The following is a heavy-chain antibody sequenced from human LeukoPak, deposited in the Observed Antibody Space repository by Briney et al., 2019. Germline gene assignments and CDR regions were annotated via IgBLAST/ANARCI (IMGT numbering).Heavy chain of an antibody. V-gene: IGHV3-23*01. J-gene: IGHJ4*02. CDR2: ISGSGDST. D-gene: IGHD2-2*02. CDR3: PKGCASTSCYTSEY. Sequence: GGSLRLSCAASGFTFSSYAMSWVRQAPGRGLDWVSTISGSGDSTYYADSVKGRFTISRDNSKNALYLQTNSLRPEDTAVYYCPKGCASTSCYTSEYWGQGALVTVSS. CDR1: GFTFSSYA.